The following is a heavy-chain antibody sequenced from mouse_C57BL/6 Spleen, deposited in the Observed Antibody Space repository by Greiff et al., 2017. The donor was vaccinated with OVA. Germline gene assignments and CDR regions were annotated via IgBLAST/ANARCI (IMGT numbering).Heavy chain of an antibody. V-gene: IGHV5-17*01. CDR3: ARDGSSPHYAMDY. CDR2: ISSGSSTI. CDR1: GFTFSDYG. D-gene: IGHD1-1*01. J-gene: IGHJ4*01. Sequence: EVMLVESGGGLVKPGGSLKLSCAASGFTFSDYGMHWVRQAPEKGLEWVAYISSGSSTIYYADTVKGRFTISRDNAKNTLFLQMTSLRSEDTAMYYCARDGSSPHYAMDYWGQGTSVTVSS.